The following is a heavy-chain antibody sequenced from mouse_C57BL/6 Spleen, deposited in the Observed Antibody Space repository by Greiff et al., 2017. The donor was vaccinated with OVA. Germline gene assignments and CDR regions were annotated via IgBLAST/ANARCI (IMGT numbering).Heavy chain of an antibody. CDR3: ARHDYGSSNGAMDY. V-gene: IGHV5-15*01. J-gene: IGHJ4*01. CDR2: ISNLAYSI. CDR1: GFTFSDYG. D-gene: IGHD1-1*01. Sequence: EVQLVESGGGLVQPGGSLKLSCAASGFTFSDYGMAWVRQAPRKGPEWVAFISNLAYSIYYADTVTGRFTISRENAKNTLYLEMSSLRSEDTAMYYCARHDYGSSNGAMDYWGQGTSVTVSS.